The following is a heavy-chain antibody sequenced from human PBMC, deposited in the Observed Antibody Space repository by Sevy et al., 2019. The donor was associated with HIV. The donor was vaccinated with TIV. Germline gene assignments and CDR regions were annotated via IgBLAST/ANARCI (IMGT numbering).Heavy chain of an antibody. D-gene: IGHD3-16*02. Sequence: ASVKVSCNVPRYTLSEVSMHWVRQAPGKGLEWMGGFVPEDGERVFAQMFQGRVTVAEDTLTDTAYLEVTNLRSEDTATYFCVIGDTPRLTGSGTRLKDQSLNYFEFWGQGTLVTVSS. CDR3: VIGDTPRLTGSGTRLKDQSLNYFEF. CDR2: FVPEDGER. J-gene: IGHJ4*02. V-gene: IGHV1-24*01. CDR1: RYTLSEVS.